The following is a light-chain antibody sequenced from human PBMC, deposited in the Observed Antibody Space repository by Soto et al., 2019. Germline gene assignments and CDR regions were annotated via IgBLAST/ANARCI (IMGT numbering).Light chain of an antibody. J-gene: IGKJ4*01. V-gene: IGKV1-9*01. CDR3: QYLNSFPLT. Sequence: IQLTQSPSSLSASIGDRVTITCRASQGISNYLAWYQQKPGKAPKLLIYIASTLQGGVPSRFSGSGSGTDFSLTISSLQPEDVATYYCQYLNSFPLTLGGGTKVDIK. CDR2: IAS. CDR1: QGISNY.